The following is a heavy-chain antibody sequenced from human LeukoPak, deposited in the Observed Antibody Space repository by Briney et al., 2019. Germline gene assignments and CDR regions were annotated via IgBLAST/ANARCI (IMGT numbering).Heavy chain of an antibody. V-gene: IGHV4-34*01. J-gene: IGHJ4*02. D-gene: IGHD2-15*01. CDR1: GGSFSGYY. CDR3: ARGQDIVVVVAATPLDY. CDR2: INHSGST. Sequence: PSETLSLTCAVYGGSFSGYYWSWIRQPPGKGLEWIGEINHSGSTNYNPSLKSRVTISVDTPKNQFSLKLSSVTAADTAVYYCARGQDIVVVVAATPLDYWGQGTLVTVSS.